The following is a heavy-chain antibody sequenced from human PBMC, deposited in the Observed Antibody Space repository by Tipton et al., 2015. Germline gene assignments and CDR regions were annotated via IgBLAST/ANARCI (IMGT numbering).Heavy chain of an antibody. V-gene: IGHV4-31*03. J-gene: IGHJ3*02. CDR3: ARQTTLEFYDSAGYYFRGDAFDI. Sequence: TLSLTCTVSGGSISSGGYYWSWIRQHPGKGLEWIGYIYYSGSTFYSPSLKSRVTISVDTSKNQFSLKLRSVTAADTAVFFCARQTTLEFYDSAGYYFRGDAFDIWGQGTMVTVSS. CDR1: GGSISSGGYY. CDR2: IYYSGST. D-gene: IGHD3-22*01.